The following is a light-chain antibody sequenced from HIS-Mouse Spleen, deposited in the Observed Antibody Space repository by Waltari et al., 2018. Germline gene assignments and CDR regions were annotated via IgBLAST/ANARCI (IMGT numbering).Light chain of an antibody. CDR2: GAS. J-gene: IGKJ5*01. CDR1: QSVSSSY. CDR3: QQYGSSPIT. Sequence: ESVLTQSPGTLSLSPGERATLSCKASQSVSSSYLAWYQQKPGQAPRLLIYGASSRATGIPDRFSGSGSGTDFTLTISRLEPEDFAVYYCQQYGSSPITSGQGTRLEIK. V-gene: IGKV3-20*01.